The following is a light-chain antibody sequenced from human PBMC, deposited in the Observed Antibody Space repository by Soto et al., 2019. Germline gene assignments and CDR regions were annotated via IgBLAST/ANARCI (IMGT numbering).Light chain of an antibody. Sequence: QSVLTQPPSASGTPGQRVTISCSGSFSNIGSNFVFWYQQLPGTSPKLLIQDNSQRPSGVPDRFSGPKSGSSASLAISGLRSEDEADYYCATWDDNVSGPVFGTGTKVTVL. CDR2: DNS. CDR3: ATWDDNVSGPV. CDR1: FSNIGSNF. J-gene: IGLJ1*01. V-gene: IGLV1-47*02.